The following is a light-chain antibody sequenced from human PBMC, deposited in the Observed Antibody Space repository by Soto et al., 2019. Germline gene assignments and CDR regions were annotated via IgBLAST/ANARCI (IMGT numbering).Light chain of an antibody. V-gene: IGKV3-20*01. J-gene: IGKJ3*01. Sequence: IGRTQSPATLSFSPGERAALSCRSSQSVSSNLAWYQQKPGQAPRLLIYGASSRATGIPDRFSGSGSGTDFTLTISRLEPEDFAVYYCQQYGSSSFTFGPGTKVDI. CDR2: GAS. CDR1: QSVSSN. CDR3: QQYGSSSFT.